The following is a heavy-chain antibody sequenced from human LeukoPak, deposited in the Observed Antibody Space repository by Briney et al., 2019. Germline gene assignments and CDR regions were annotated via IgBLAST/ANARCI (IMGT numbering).Heavy chain of an antibody. CDR3: ARDSASYGYRNWFDP. V-gene: IGHV3-64*01. J-gene: IGHJ5*02. CDR1: GFTFSSYA. Sequence: GGSLRLSCAASGFTFSSYAMHWVRQAPGKGLEYVSAISSNGGSTYYANSVKGRFTISRDNSRNTLYLQMGSLRAEDMAVYYYARDSASYGYRNWFDPWGQGTLVTVSS. D-gene: IGHD5-18*01. CDR2: ISSNGGST.